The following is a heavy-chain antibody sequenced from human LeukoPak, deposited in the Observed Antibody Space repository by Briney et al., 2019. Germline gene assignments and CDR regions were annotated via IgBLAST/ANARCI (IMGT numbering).Heavy chain of an antibody. D-gene: IGHD5-24*01. CDR3: SRDEELGPNYQHMGV. Sequence: GGSLRLSCAASGFRFTAYSLNWVRQAPGKGLEWLSSIGSTGDFIYYADSVKGRFTISRDNAKQSLYLQMTRLRVEDTALYFCSRDEELGPNYQHMGVWGKGTTVTASS. J-gene: IGHJ6*03. CDR1: GFRFTAYS. CDR2: IGSTGDFI. V-gene: IGHV3-21*01.